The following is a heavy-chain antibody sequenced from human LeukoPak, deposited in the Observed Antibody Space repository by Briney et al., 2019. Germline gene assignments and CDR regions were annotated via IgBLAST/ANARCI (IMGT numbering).Heavy chain of an antibody. D-gene: IGHD3-22*01. Sequence: GGSLRLSCAASGFTFSSYAMSWVRQAPGKGLEWVSAISGSGGSTYYADSVKGRFTISRDNSKNTLYLQMNSLRAEDTAVYYCAKGFDSSGYSYDFDYWGQGTLVTVSS. CDR2: ISGSGGST. V-gene: IGHV3-23*01. CDR1: GFTFSSYA. CDR3: AKGFDSSGYSYDFDY. J-gene: IGHJ4*02.